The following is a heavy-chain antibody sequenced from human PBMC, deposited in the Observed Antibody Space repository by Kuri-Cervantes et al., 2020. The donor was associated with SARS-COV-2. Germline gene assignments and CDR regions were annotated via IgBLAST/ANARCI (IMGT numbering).Heavy chain of an antibody. J-gene: IGHJ3*02. D-gene: IGHD6-19*01. CDR2: INPSGGST. CDR1: GYTFTSYY. CDR3: ARDRGSQWLAFYDAFDI. V-gene: IGHV1-46*01. Sequence: ASVKVSCKASGYTFTSYYMHWVRQAPGQGLEWMGIINPSGGSTSYAQKFQGRVTMTRDTSTSTVYMELSSLRSEDTALYYCARDRGSQWLAFYDAFDIWGQGTMVTVSS.